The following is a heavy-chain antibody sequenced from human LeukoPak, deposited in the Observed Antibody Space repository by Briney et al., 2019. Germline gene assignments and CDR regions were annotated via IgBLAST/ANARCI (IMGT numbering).Heavy chain of an antibody. D-gene: IGHD2-2*01. J-gene: IGHJ4*02. CDR2: ITYDGSNK. CDR3: ARPHFSYQLLFSYFDY. CDR1: GFTFSSYA. V-gene: IGHV3-30-3*01. Sequence: GRSLRLSCAASGFTFSSYAMHWVRQAPGKGLEWVAVITYDGSNKYSADSVKGRFTISRDNSKNTLYLQMNSLRAEDTAVYYCARPHFSYQLLFSYFDYWGQGTLVTVSS.